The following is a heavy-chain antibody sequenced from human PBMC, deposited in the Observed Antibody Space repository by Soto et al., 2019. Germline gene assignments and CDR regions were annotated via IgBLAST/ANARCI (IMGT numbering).Heavy chain of an antibody. CDR3: AKRNYPETTVKTFDS. D-gene: IGHD4-17*01. V-gene: IGHV4-59*11. J-gene: IGHJ4*02. Sequence: SETLSLTCTVSGGSIYNHYWSWVRRPPVKGLEWIGYIYCTGGTNYNPSLKSRVTISRDNSKNTLYLQMNTLKAEDTAVYYCAKRNYPETTVKTFDSWGQGTLVTVSS. CDR1: GGSIYNHY. CDR2: IYCTGGT.